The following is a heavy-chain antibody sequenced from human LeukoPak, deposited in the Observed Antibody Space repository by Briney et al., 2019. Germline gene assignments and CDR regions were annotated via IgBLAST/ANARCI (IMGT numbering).Heavy chain of an antibody. D-gene: IGHD3-10*01. CDR3: ASSYYYGSGSYYIDAFDI. CDR2: IYPGDSDT. V-gene: IGHV5-51*01. Sequence: GESLKISCKGSGYSFTSYWIGWVRQMPGKGLEWMGIIYPGDSDTRYSPSFQGQVTFSADKSISTAYLQWSSLKASDTAMYYCASSYYYGSGSYYIDAFDIWGQGTMVTVSS. J-gene: IGHJ3*02. CDR1: GYSFTSYW.